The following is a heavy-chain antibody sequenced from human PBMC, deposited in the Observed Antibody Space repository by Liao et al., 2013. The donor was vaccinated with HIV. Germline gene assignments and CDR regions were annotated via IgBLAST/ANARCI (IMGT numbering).Heavy chain of an antibody. V-gene: IGHV4-4*07. Sequence: QVHLQESGPGLVKPSETLSLICSVSGGSISTFYWNWVRQPAGKGLEWIGRIHARGSTNYDPSLRSRVTMSVDTSKNQFSLKLTSVTAADTAVYYCARSQWRLRGMVFDYWGQGTLVSVSS. CDR2: IHARGST. J-gene: IGHJ4*02. CDR1: GGSISTFY. D-gene: IGHD2-21*02. CDR3: ARSQWRLRGMVFDY.